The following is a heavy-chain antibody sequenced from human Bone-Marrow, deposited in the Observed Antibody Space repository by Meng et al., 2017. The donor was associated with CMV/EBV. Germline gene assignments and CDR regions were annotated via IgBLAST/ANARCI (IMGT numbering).Heavy chain of an antibody. V-gene: IGHV1-46*01. J-gene: IGHJ6*02. Sequence: ASVKVSCKASGYTFTSYYMHWVRQAPGQGLEWMGIINPSGGSTSYAQKFQGRVTMTRDTSTSTVYMELSSLRSEDTAVYYCARDGIAAANYYYGMDGWGQGTTVTVSS. CDR1: GYTFTSYY. CDR2: INPSGGST. CDR3: ARDGIAAANYYYGMDG. D-gene: IGHD6-13*01.